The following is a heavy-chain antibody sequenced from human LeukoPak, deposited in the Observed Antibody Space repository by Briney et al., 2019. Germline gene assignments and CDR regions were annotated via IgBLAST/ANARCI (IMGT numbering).Heavy chain of an antibody. Sequence: PSETLSLTCTVSGGYISSSSYYWGWIRQPPGKGLEWIGSIYYSGSTYYNPSLKSRVTISVDTSKNQFSLKLSSVTAADTAVYYCARVGRIAVAGTGLDYWGQGTLVTVSS. V-gene: IGHV4-39*07. CDR1: GGYISSSSYY. CDR3: ARVGRIAVAGTGLDY. J-gene: IGHJ4*02. CDR2: IYYSGST. D-gene: IGHD6-19*01.